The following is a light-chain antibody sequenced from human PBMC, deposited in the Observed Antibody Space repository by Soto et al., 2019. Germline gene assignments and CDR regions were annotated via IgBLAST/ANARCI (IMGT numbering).Light chain of an antibody. CDR1: QSVTTK. CDR3: QQYDSYSGT. Sequence: EIVMTQSPATLSVSPVERATRSCMASQSVTTKLAWYQQRPGQAPRLLIYGASTRATGIPARFSGSGSGTEFTLTISSLQSEDFAVYYCQQYDSYSGTFGQGTKVDIK. CDR2: GAS. J-gene: IGKJ1*01. V-gene: IGKV3-15*01.